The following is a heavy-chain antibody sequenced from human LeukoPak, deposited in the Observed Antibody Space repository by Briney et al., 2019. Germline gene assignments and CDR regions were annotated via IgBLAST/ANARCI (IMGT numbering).Heavy chain of an antibody. Sequence: GGSLRLSCVDSGFPFYRYWMSWVRQAPGKGLEWVANIKHDGSEKNFVDSVKGRFTISRDNAENSLFLQMNSLRADDTAVYFCARQPIYEAYFDFWGQGTLVTVSS. CDR1: GFPFYRYW. CDR3: ARQPIYEAYFDF. V-gene: IGHV3-7*01. D-gene: IGHD3-16*01. CDR2: IKHDGSEK. J-gene: IGHJ4*02.